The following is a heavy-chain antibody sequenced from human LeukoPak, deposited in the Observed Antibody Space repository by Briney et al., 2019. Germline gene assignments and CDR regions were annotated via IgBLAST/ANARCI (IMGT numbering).Heavy chain of an antibody. CDR3: ARDGVYGGFDY. J-gene: IGHJ4*02. CDR1: GGSISSGGYY. Sequence: SETLSLTCTVSGGSISSGGYYWSWIRQPPGKGLEWIGRIYTSGNTNYNPSLKSRVTISVDTSKNQFSLRLSSVIAADTAVYYCARDGVYGGFDYWGQGTLVTVSS. D-gene: IGHD4-23*01. CDR2: IYTSGNT. V-gene: IGHV4-61*02.